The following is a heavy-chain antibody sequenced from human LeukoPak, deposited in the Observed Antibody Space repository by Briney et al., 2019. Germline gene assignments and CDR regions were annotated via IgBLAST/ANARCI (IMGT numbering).Heavy chain of an antibody. CDR1: GGSITSYY. V-gene: IGHV4-4*09. J-gene: IGHJ4*02. CDR2: IHSGGST. D-gene: IGHD3-22*01. Sequence: SETLSLTCTVSGGSITSYYWSWVRQPPGKGLEWIGYIHSGGSTDYSPSLKSRVTISVDTSKNQFSLKLNSVTAADTAVYYCARRKGDSGYYSHWGPGTLVTVSS. CDR3: ARRKGDSGYYSH.